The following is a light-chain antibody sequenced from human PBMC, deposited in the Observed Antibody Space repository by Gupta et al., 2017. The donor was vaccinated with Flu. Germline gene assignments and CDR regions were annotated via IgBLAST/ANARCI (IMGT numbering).Light chain of an antibody. CDR3: QQYSNWPPAT. J-gene: IGKJ3*01. Sequence: DIVLLQSPATLSWSQGERATLSCRASQSVNSYLAWYQQRPGQAPRLLIYDASNRATGVPARFSGSGSGTDFTLTISSLEPEDFAIYYCQQYSNWPPATFGPGTKVDIK. CDR1: QSVNSY. CDR2: DAS. V-gene: IGKV3-11*01.